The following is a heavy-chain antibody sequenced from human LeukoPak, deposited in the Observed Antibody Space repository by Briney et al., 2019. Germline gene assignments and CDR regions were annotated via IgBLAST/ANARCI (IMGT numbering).Heavy chain of an antibody. Sequence: GRSLRLSCAASGFTFSSYGMHWVRQAPGKGLEWMAVISYDGSNKFYADSVKGRFTISRDNSKNTLFLQMNSLRAEDTAVCYCAKSALGEIDYYGMDVWGQGTTVSVSS. CDR3: AKSALGEIDYYGMDV. V-gene: IGHV3-30*18. J-gene: IGHJ6*02. CDR2: ISYDGSNK. D-gene: IGHD3-16*01. CDR1: GFTFSSYG.